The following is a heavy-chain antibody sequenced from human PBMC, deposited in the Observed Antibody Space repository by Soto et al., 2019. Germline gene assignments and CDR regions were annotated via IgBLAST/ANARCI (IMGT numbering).Heavy chain of an antibody. CDR2: IYYSGGA. CDR3: GRRRWCCLYAVEKDV. J-gene: IGHJ6*01. Sequence: QVQLQESGPGLVKPSETLSLTCTVSGGSISSYYWSWIRQPPGKGLEWLGYIYYSGGAHYNPSLNNRVSLSVATSHYQFSLRLSAVSGAVTALYACGRRRWCCLYAVEKDVWGQGTPATVCS. V-gene: IGHV4-59*08. D-gene: IGHD2-21*01. CDR1: GGSISSYY.